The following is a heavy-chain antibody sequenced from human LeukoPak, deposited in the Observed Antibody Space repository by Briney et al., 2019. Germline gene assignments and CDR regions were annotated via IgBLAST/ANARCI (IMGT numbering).Heavy chain of an antibody. CDR1: GGPMSNYY. Sequence: AETLSLTCTVSGGPMSNYYWSWIRQPAGKELECIGRIYSSGGTNYNPSLKSRVTMSVDTSKNQFSLKVSSVTAADTAVYYCARGYNSGWYPGYWGQGTLVTVSS. V-gene: IGHV4-4*07. D-gene: IGHD6-19*01. CDR3: ARGYNSGWYPGY. CDR2: IYSSGGT. J-gene: IGHJ4*02.